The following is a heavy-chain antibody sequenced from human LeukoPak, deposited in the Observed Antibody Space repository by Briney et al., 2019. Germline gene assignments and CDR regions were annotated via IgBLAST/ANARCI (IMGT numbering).Heavy chain of an antibody. CDR3: AKSRGYSYGANFDY. D-gene: IGHD5-18*01. V-gene: IGHV3-23*01. CDR1: GFTFSSYA. Sequence: GGSLRLSCAASGFTFSSYAMRWVRQAPRRGGEWVSAISGSGGSTYYADSVKGRFTISRDNSKNTLYLQMNSLRAEDTAVYYCAKSRGYSYGANFDYWGQGTLVTVSS. J-gene: IGHJ4*02. CDR2: ISGSGGST.